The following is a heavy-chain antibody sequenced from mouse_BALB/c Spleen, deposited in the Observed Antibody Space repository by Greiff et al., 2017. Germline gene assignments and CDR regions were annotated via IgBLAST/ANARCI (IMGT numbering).Heavy chain of an antibody. CDR1: GFTFSSFG. J-gene: IGHJ2*01. Sequence: SGFTFSSFGMHWVRQAPEKGLEWVAYISSGSSTIYYADTVKGRFTISRDNPKNTLFLQMTSLRSEDTAMYYCARKGYRYDFDYWGQGTTLTVSS. V-gene: IGHV5-17*02. CDR2: ISSGSSTI. CDR3: ARKGYRYDFDY. D-gene: IGHD2-14*01.